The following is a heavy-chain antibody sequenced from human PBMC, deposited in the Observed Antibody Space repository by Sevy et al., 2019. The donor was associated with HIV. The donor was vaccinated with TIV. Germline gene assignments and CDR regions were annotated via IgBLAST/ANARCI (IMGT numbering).Heavy chain of an antibody. D-gene: IGHD2-15*01. V-gene: IGHV3-15*01. J-gene: IGHJ4*02. Sequence: GGSLRLSCAASGFSFSNAWMSWVRQSPGKGLEWVGRIRSKAGGGTTEYATIVKGKFTISRDDSKDILYLQLNSLETEDTAVYYCTTDHRRDGIVVVPFEYWGQGTLVTVSS. CDR3: TTDHRRDGIVVVPFEY. CDR2: IRSKAGGGTT. CDR1: GFSFSNAW.